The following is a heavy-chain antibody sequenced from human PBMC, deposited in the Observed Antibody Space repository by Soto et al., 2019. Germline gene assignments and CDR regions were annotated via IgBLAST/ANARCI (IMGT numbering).Heavy chain of an antibody. J-gene: IGHJ5*02. D-gene: IGHD1-1*01. CDR1: GGSISSYY. CDR2: IYYSGST. CDR3: ARDNEGGWFDP. Sequence: QVQLQESGPGLVKPSETLSLTCTVSGGSISSYYWSWIRQPPGKGLEWIGYIYYSGSTNYNPSLKSRVTISVDTSKNQFSLKLSSVTAADTAVYYCARDNEGGWFDPWGQGTLATVSS. V-gene: IGHV4-59*01.